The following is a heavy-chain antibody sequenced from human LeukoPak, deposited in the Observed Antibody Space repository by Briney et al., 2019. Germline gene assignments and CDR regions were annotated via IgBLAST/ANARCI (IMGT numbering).Heavy chain of an antibody. J-gene: IGHJ4*02. CDR1: GGSINSYY. CDR2: IYSSGST. V-gene: IGHV4-4*07. CDR3: ARVDIRTAFFEY. Sequence: PSETLSLTCTVSGGSINSYYWSWIRQPAGKGLEWIGRIYSSGSTGYNPSLKSRVTMSFDTSKNQFSLNLSSVTAADTAVYYCARVDIRTAFFEYWGQGTLVTVSS. D-gene: IGHD5-12*01.